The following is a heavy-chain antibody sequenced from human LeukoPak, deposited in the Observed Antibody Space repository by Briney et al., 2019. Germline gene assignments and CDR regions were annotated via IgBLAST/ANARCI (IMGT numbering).Heavy chain of an antibody. CDR3: ARGNGYYYDSSGSVADY. J-gene: IGHJ4*02. Sequence: SETLSLTCTVSGYSISSGYYWGWIRQPPGKGLEWIATISHSGSTYYNPSLKSQVTISVDTSKNQFSLKLSSVTAADTAVYYCARGNGYYYDSSGSVADYWGQGTLVTVSS. V-gene: IGHV4-38-2*02. CDR1: GYSISSGYY. D-gene: IGHD3-22*01. CDR2: ISHSGST.